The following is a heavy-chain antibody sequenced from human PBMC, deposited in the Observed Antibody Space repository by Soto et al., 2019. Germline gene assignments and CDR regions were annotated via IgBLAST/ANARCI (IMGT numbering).Heavy chain of an antibody. Sequence: QVQLQESGPGLVKPSQTLSLTCTVSGGSISSGGYYWSWIRQHPGKGLEWIGYIYYGGSTYYNPSLKSRVTISVDTSKNQFSLKLSSVTAADTAVYYCAREKFRAWIFYYWGQGTLVTVSS. CDR1: GGSISSGGYY. D-gene: IGHD5-12*01. CDR2: IYYGGST. CDR3: AREKFRAWIFYY. V-gene: IGHV4-31*03. J-gene: IGHJ4*02.